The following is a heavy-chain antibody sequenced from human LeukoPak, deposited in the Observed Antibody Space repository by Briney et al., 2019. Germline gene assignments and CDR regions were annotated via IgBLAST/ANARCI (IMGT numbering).Heavy chain of an antibody. Sequence: ASVKLSCKASGSSSNTFGITWVRQAPGQGLEWIGWISPYNSNRKNADKFQGRVTMTTDTSTTTSYMELRSLRSDDTAVYFCANVAKGRYFFYYMDVWGRGTTVTVS. J-gene: IGHJ6*03. CDR2: ISPYNSNR. D-gene: IGHD2-15*01. CDR3: ANVAKGRYFFYYMDV. V-gene: IGHV1-18*01. CDR1: GSSSNTFG.